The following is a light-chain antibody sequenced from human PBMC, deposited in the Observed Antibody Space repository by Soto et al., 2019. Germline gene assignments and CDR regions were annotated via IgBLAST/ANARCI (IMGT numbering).Light chain of an antibody. J-gene: IGKJ3*01. Sequence: DIVMTQSPDSLAVSLGERASINCKSSQSVLYNSNNRDYLAWYQQKPGQPPKLLIYWASTRESGVPDRFSGSGSATDFTLTISSLQAEDVAVYYCQQYSTTPFTFGPGTKVDIK. V-gene: IGKV4-1*01. CDR2: WAS. CDR1: QSVLYNSNNRDY. CDR3: QQYSTTPFT.